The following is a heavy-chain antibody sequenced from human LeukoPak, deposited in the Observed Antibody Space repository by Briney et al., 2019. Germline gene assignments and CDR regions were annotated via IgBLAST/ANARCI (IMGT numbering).Heavy chain of an antibody. V-gene: IGHV3-7*03. CDR3: ASPFGGEGY. D-gene: IGHD3-16*01. J-gene: IGHJ4*02. CDR1: GFTFSNYW. Sequence: PGRSLRLSCAASGFTFSNYWMSWVRQAPGKGLEWVANIKQDGSEKHYVDSVKGRFTISRDNAKNSLYLQMNSLRAEDTAVYYCASPFGGEGYWGQGTLVTVSS. CDR2: IKQDGSEK.